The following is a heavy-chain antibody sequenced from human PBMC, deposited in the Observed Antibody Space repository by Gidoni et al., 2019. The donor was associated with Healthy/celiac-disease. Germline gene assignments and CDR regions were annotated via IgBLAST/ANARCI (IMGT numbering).Heavy chain of an antibody. CDR3: ARDRGTGCSGGSCYSNYYYGMDV. D-gene: IGHD2-15*01. J-gene: IGHJ6*02. Sequence: EVQLVESGGGLVKPGGSLRLSCAASGFTFSSYSMNCVRPAPGKGLEWVSSISSSSSYIYYADSVKGRFTISRDNAKNSLYLQMNSLRAEDTAVYYCARDRGTGCSGGSCYSNYYYGMDVWGQGTTVTVSS. CDR1: GFTFSSYS. V-gene: IGHV3-21*01. CDR2: ISSSSSYI.